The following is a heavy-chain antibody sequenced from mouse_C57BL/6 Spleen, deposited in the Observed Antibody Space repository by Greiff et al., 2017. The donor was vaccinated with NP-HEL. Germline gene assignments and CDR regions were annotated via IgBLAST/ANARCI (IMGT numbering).Heavy chain of an antibody. CDR2: IYPGSGST. CDR3: ARGSFGVRQWFAY. J-gene: IGHJ3*01. CDR1: GYTFTSYW. D-gene: IGHD2-14*01. Sequence: QVQLQQPGAELVKPGASVKMSCKASGYTFTSYWITWVKQRPGQGLEWIGDIYPGSGSTNYNEKFKSKATLTVDTSSSTAYMQLSSLTSEDSAVYYCARGSFGVRQWFAYWGQGTLVTVSA. V-gene: IGHV1-55*01.